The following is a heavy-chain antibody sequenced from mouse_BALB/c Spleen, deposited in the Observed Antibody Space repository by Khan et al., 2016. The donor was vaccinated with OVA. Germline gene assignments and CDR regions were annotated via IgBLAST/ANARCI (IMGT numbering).Heavy chain of an antibody. J-gene: IGHJ3*01. Sequence: QVQLQQSGAKLARPGASVKMSCKASGYTFTSYTIHWVRQRPGQAPEWVGHINPSNYYTNYNQNFKDQATLIVDTSSSPAYLQLNSLTSEDSAAYYCVREWAYHRSDGWFAYWGQGTLVTVSA. V-gene: IGHV1-4*01. CDR3: VREWAYHRSDGWFAY. CDR1: GYTFTSYT. D-gene: IGHD2-14*01. CDR2: INPSNYYT.